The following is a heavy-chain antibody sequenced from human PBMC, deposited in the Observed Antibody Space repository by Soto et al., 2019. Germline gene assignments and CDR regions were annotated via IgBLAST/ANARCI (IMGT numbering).Heavy chain of an antibody. CDR1: GFTFSSYG. D-gene: IGHD2-15*01. CDR3: AALSSCSGGSCSYFDY. J-gene: IGHJ4*02. V-gene: IGHV3-30*03. CDR2: ISYDGSNK. Sequence: QVQLVESGGGVVQPGRSLRLSCAASGFTFSSYGMHWVRQAPGKGLEWVAVISYDGSNKYYADSVKGRFTISRDNSKNTLYLQMNSLRAEETAVYYCAALSSCSGGSCSYFDYWGQGTLVTVSS.